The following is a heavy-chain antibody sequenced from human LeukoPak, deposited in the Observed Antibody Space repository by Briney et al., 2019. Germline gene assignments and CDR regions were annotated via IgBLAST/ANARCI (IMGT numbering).Heavy chain of an antibody. D-gene: IGHD3-3*01. Sequence: RASVKVSCKASGYTFTNYYMLWVRQAPGQGLEWMGIINPSGGYTYYPQKFQGRVTMTRDTSTSTVYMELSSLRSEDTAVYFCARDLVTIFGVVMPYYFDYWGQGTLVTVSS. CDR2: INPSGGYT. V-gene: IGHV1-46*01. CDR3: ARDLVTIFGVVMPYYFDY. CDR1: GYTFTNYY. J-gene: IGHJ4*02.